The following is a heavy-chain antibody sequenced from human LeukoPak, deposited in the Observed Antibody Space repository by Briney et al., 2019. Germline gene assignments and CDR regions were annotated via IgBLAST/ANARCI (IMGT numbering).Heavy chain of an antibody. J-gene: IGHJ4*02. V-gene: IGHV3-30*04. CDR3: ARLEGFLGFDY. Sequence: GGSLRLSCAASGFTFSSYEMNWVRQAPGKGLEWVAVISYDGSNKYYADSVKGRFTISRDNSKNTLYLQMNSLRAEDTAVYYCARLEGFLGFDYWGQGTLVTVSS. D-gene: IGHD3-3*01. CDR2: ISYDGSNK. CDR1: GFTFSSYE.